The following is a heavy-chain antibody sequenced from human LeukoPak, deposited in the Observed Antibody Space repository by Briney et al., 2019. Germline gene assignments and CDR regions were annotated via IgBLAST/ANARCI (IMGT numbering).Heavy chain of an antibody. V-gene: IGHV3-48*03. D-gene: IGHD1-26*01. J-gene: IGHJ3*02. CDR3: ARDFIVGATRGGAFDI. Sequence: PRGSLRLSCAASGFTFSSYEMNWVRQAPGKGLEWVSYISSSGSTIYYADSVKGRFTISRDNAKNSLYLQMNSLRAEDTAVYYCARDFIVGATRGGAFDIWGQGTMVTVSS. CDR1: GFTFSSYE. CDR2: ISSSGSTI.